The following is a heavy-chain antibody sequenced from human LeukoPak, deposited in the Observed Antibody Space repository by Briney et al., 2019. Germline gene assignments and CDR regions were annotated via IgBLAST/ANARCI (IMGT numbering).Heavy chain of an antibody. D-gene: IGHD2-2*01. Sequence: GASVKVSCKASGYTFTGYYMHWVRQAPGQGLEWMGWINPNSGGTNYAQKFQGRVTMTRDTSTSTAYMELSRLRSDDTAVYYCARVRDCSSTSCYAYDAFDIWGQGTMVTVSS. V-gene: IGHV1-2*02. J-gene: IGHJ3*02. CDR1: GYTFTGYY. CDR3: ARVRDCSSTSCYAYDAFDI. CDR2: INPNSGGT.